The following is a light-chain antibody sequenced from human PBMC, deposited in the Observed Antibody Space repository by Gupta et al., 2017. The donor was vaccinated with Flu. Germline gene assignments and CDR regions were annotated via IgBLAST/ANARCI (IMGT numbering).Light chain of an antibody. V-gene: IGKV3-15*01. J-gene: IGKJ5*01. CDR3: QQYKSEPPGSIT. Sequence: EIVMTQSPATLSVSPGERVTLSCRASASIGSNLAWYRQQSRLAPRLLIYGASSWATGFPARFTGSRSGTEFTLFIRSLQSEDFGLYYCQQYKSEPPGSITCGQGTRLEI. CDR1: ASIGSN. CDR2: GAS.